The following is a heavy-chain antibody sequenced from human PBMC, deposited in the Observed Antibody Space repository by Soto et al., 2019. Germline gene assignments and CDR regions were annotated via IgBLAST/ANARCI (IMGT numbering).Heavy chain of an antibody. CDR1: GYSFTNYP. D-gene: IGHD3-10*02. CDR3: AREIKMMFLAPAY. J-gene: IGHJ4*02. V-gene: IGHV1-18*01. CDR2: ISAYSGDT. Sequence: ASVKVSCKASGYSFTNYPIAWVRRAPGQGLEWMGWISAYSGDTNYAQKFQGRVTMTRDTSTTTAYLELRSLRSDDTAVYYCAREIKMMFLAPAYWGQGTLVTVSS.